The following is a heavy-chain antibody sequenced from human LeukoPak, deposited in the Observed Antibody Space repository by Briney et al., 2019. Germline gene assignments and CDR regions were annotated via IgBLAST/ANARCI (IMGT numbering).Heavy chain of an antibody. CDR2: INSEGSSI. D-gene: IGHD6-19*01. V-gene: IGHV3-74*01. J-gene: IGHJ4*02. CDR3: ARAVAGTYFDY. CDR1: TITISSYW. Sequence: GGSLRLSCEASTITISSYWMHWVRQAPGGGLVWVSRINSEGSSITYADSVKGRFTISRDNAKNTLYLQMNSLRAEDTAVYYCARAVAGTYFDYWGQGTRVTVSS.